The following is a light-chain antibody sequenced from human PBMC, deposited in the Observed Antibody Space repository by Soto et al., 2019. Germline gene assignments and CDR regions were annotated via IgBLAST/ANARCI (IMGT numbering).Light chain of an antibody. J-gene: IGKJ1*01. Sequence: DIQMTQSPSTLSASVGDRVTITCRASQSISSWLAWDQQKPGKAPKLLIYDAPSLESGVPSRFSGSGSGTEFTLTISSLQPDDFATYYCQQYNSYSWTFGQGTKVEIK. V-gene: IGKV1-5*01. CDR3: QQYNSYSWT. CDR2: DAP. CDR1: QSISSW.